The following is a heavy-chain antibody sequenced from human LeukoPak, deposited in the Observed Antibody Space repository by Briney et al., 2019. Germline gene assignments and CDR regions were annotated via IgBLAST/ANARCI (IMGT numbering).Heavy chain of an antibody. V-gene: IGHV3-23*01. Sequence: GGSLRLSCAASEFTFSSYAISWVRQAPGKGLEWVSAISGIGGSTYYADSVKGRFTISRDNSKNTLYLQMNSLRAEDTAVYYCAKEGISGSADYYYYGMDVWGQGTTVTVSS. CDR1: EFTFSSYA. J-gene: IGHJ6*02. D-gene: IGHD3-10*01. CDR3: AKEGISGSADYYYYGMDV. CDR2: ISGIGGST.